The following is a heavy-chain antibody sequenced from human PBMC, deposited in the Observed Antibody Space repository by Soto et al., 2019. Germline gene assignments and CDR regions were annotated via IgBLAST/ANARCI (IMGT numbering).Heavy chain of an antibody. CDR2: IYYSGST. J-gene: IGHJ6*02. CDR1: GGSISSYY. D-gene: IGHD2-2*01. V-gene: IGHV4-59*01. CDR3: TRAAASDIVVVPAVAPGYYYYGMDV. Sequence: SETLSLTCTVSGGSISSYYWSWIRQPPGKGLEWIGYIYYSGSTNYNPSLKSRVTISVDTSKNQFSLKLSSVTAADTAVYYCTRAAASDIVVVPAVAPGYYYYGMDVWGQGTTVTVSS.